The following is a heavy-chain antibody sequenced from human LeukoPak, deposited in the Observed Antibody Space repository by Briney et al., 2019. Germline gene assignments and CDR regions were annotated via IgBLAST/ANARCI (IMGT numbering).Heavy chain of an antibody. CDR1: GYTLTELS. V-gene: IGHV1-69*13. CDR3: AGDRHNSSSWLDY. D-gene: IGHD6-13*01. CDR2: IIPIFGTA. Sequence: SVKVSCKVSGYTLTELSMHWVRQAPGQGLEWMGGIIPIFGTANYAQKFQGRVTITADESTSTAYMELSSLRSEDTAVYYCAGDRHNSSSWLDYWGQGTLVTVSS. J-gene: IGHJ4*02.